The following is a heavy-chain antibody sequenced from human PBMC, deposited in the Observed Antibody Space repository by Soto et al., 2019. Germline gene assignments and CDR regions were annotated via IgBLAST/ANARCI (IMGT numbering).Heavy chain of an antibody. Sequence: SETLSLTCAVSGDSITSIYYWSWIRQPPGKGLEWIGYISFSGSTNYNPSLTSRVAISVDTSKNQFSLKLSSVTAADTAVYYGARINYSGSVSYSHYCMYIWGQGTTVTVSS. V-gene: IGHV4-59*01. D-gene: IGHD3-10*01. CDR1: GDSITSIYY. CDR2: ISFSGST. CDR3: ARINYSGSVSYSHYCMYI. J-gene: IGHJ6*02.